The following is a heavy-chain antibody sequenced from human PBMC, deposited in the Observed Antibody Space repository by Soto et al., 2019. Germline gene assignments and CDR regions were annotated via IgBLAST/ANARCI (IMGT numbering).Heavy chain of an antibody. CDR2: ISYDGSNK. CDR3: ARGVRGSYAFDI. D-gene: IGHD1-26*01. Sequence: PGGSLRLSCAASGFTFSSYAMHWVRQAPGKGLEWVAVISYDGSNKYYADSVKGRFTISRDNSKNTLYLQMNSLRAEDTAVYYCARGVRGSYAFDIWGQGTMVTV. V-gene: IGHV3-30-3*01. J-gene: IGHJ3*02. CDR1: GFTFSSYA.